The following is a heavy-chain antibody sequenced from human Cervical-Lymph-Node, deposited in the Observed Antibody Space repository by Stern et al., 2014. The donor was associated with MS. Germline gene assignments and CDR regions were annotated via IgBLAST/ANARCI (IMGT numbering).Heavy chain of an antibody. Sequence: QLVESGPEVKKPGTSVKVSCKASGFTFTSSAMQWVRQASGQSLEWIGWIVVGSGNTNYAQKFQERVTITRDMSTSTAYMELSSLRSEDTAVYYCAARANYYDSPGDWFDPWGQGTLVTVSS. CDR1: GFTFTSSA. CDR3: AARANYYDSPGDWFDP. V-gene: IGHV1-58*02. J-gene: IGHJ5*02. CDR2: IVVGSGNT. D-gene: IGHD3-22*01.